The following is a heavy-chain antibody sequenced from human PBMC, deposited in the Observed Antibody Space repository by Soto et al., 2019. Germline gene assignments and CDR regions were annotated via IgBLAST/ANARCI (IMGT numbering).Heavy chain of an antibody. CDR1: GGSFSGYY. Sequence: QVQLQQWGAGLLKPSETLSLTCAVYGGSFSGYYWSWIRQPPGKGLEWIGEINHSGSTNYNPSLKSRVTISVDTSKSQFSLKLSSVTAADTAVYYCARDRKAAGTQVAPYYYYYYGMDVWDQGTTVTVSS. D-gene: IGHD6-13*01. CDR3: ARDRKAAGTQVAPYYYYYYGMDV. J-gene: IGHJ6*02. CDR2: INHSGST. V-gene: IGHV4-34*01.